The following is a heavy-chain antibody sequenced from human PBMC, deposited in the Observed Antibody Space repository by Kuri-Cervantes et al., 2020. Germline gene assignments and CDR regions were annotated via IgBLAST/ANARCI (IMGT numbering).Heavy chain of an antibody. V-gene: IGHV1-18*01. CDR3: ARSDLYGSGSYGYYYGMDV. D-gene: IGHD3-10*01. CDR2: ISAYNGNT. Sequence: ASVKVSCKASGYTFTSYGISWLRQAPGQGLEWMGWISAYNGNTNYAQKLQGRVTMTTDTSTSTAYMELRSLRSDDTAVYYCARSDLYGSGSYGYYYGMDVWGQGTTVTVSS. CDR1: GYTFTSYG. J-gene: IGHJ6*02.